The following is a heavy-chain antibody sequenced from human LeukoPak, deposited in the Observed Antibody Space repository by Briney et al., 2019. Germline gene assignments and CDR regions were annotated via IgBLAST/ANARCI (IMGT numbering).Heavy chain of an antibody. J-gene: IGHJ4*02. CDR3: ARDCSSTSCGFDY. V-gene: IGHV4-59*01. CDR1: GGSFSGYY. Sequence: SETLSLTCAVYGGSFSGYYWSWIRQPPGKGLEWIGYVYYSGNTNYNPSLKSRVTISIDTSKNQFSLKLSSVTAADTAVYYCARDCSSTSCGFDYWGQGTLVTVSS. CDR2: VYYSGNT. D-gene: IGHD2-2*01.